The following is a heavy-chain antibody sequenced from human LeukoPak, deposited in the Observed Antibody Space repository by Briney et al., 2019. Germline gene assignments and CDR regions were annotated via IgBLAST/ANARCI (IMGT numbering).Heavy chain of an antibody. D-gene: IGHD4/OR15-4a*01. Sequence: GGSLRLSCAASGFTVSSNYMSWVRQAPGKGLEWVSVIYSGGSTYYADSVKGRFIISRDNSKNTLYLQMNSLRAEDTAVYYCARDYLTTYYYGMDVWGQGTTVTVSS. CDR2: IYSGGST. CDR3: ARDYLTTYYYGMDV. CDR1: GFTVSSNY. V-gene: IGHV3-66*01. J-gene: IGHJ6*02.